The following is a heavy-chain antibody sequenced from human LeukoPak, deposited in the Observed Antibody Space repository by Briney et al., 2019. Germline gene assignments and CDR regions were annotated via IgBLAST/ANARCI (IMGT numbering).Heavy chain of an antibody. CDR1: GFTFSSYW. Sequence: GGSLRLSCAASGFTFSSYWMSWVRQAPGKGLEWVATIKPDGSAQYYVDSVKGRFTISKDNAKNSLFLQINSLRAEDTAVYYCANGGTYSSGPWGQGTLVTVSS. D-gene: IGHD3-22*01. J-gene: IGHJ5*02. V-gene: IGHV3-7*01. CDR3: ANGGTYSSGP. CDR2: IKPDGSAQ.